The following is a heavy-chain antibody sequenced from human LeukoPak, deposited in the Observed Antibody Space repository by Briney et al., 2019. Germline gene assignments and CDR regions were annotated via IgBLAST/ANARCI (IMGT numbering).Heavy chain of an antibody. J-gene: IGHJ5*02. CDR2: MNPNSGNT. D-gene: IGHD3-16*02. CDR3: ARGLFMITFGGVIVSGNWFDP. V-gene: IGHV1-8*02. Sequence: ASVKVSCKAPGYTFTSYYMHWVRQATGQGLEWMGWMNPNSGNTGYAQKFQGRVTMTRNTSISTAYMELSSLRSEDTAVYYCARGLFMITFGGVIVSGNWFDPWGQGTLVTVSS. CDR1: GYTFTSYY.